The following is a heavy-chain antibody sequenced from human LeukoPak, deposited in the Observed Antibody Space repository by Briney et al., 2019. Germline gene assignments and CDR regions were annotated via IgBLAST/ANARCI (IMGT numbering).Heavy chain of an antibody. CDR2: LGIAGDT. CDR3: ARQMQSHGNFDS. D-gene: IGHD1-26*01. Sequence: GGSLRLSCAASGFTVSSYAMHWVRQPIGKGLEWVSALGIAGDTFYPGSVKGRFTISRENARNSLYLQMNSLRAEDTAMYYCARQMQSHGNFDSWDQGTLVTVSS. CDR1: GFTVSSYA. V-gene: IGHV3-13*01. J-gene: IGHJ4*02.